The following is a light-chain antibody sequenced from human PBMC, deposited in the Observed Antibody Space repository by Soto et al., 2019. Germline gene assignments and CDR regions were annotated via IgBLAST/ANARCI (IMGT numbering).Light chain of an antibody. Sequence: QSVLTQPPSVSGAPGQRVTIPCTGSSSNIGAGYDVHWYQHLPGIAPKLMIYEVSNRPSGVSNRFSGSKSGNAASLTISGLQAEDEADYYCSSYTSSSTKVFGTGTKLTVL. CDR1: SSNIGAGYD. V-gene: IGLV1-40*01. CDR2: EVS. CDR3: SSYTSSSTKV. J-gene: IGLJ1*01.